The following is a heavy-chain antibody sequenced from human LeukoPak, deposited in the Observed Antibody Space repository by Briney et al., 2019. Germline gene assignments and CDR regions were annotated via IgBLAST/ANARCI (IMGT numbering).Heavy chain of an antibody. CDR3: ARDYMFLYYYDSSGYCRPRWFDP. D-gene: IGHD3-22*01. CDR1: GGTFSSYA. V-gene: IGHV7-4-1*02. Sequence: ASVKVSCKASGGTFSSYAISWVRQAPGQGLEWMGWINTNTGNPTYAQGFTGRFVFSLDTSVSTAYLQISSLKAEDTAVYYCARDYMFLYYYDSSGYCRPRWFDPWGQGTLVTVSS. CDR2: INTNTGNP. J-gene: IGHJ5*02.